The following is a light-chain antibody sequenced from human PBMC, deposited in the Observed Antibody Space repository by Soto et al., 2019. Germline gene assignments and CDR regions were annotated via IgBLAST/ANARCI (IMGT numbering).Light chain of an antibody. CDR2: SAS. CDR3: LQHNSYPQT. J-gene: IGKJ1*01. V-gene: IGKV1-17*01. CDR1: QGIRHD. Sequence: DIQMTQSPSSLSASVGDRVTITCRASQGIRHDLGWYQQKPGKAPTRLIYSASSLQSGVPSRFSGSGSGTEFTLTSSSLQPEDSATYYCLQHNSYPQTFGQGTKVEIK.